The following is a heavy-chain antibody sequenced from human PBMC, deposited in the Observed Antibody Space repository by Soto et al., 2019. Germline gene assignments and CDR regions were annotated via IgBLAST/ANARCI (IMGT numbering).Heavy chain of an antibody. V-gene: IGHV4-59*08. D-gene: IGHD6-19*01. CDR1: GGSINSYY. CDR2: ISYSGIT. J-gene: IGHJ1*01. CDR3: ARHYTSGWYERYFQH. Sequence: SETLSLTCTVSGGSINSYYWSWIRQPPGKGLEWIGYISYSGITNYNPSLKSRLTISVDTSKNQLSLRLSSVTAADTAVYYCARHYTSGWYERYFQHWGQGTLVTVSS.